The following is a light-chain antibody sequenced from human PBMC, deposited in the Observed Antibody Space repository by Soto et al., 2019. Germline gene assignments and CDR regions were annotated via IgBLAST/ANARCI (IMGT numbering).Light chain of an antibody. V-gene: IGKV3-20*01. J-gene: IGKJ1*01. CDR2: DAS. CDR3: QQYGRPPWT. CDR1: QSVSSSY. Sequence: EIVLTQSPGTLSLSPGERATLSCRASQSVSSSYLAWYQQKPGQAPRLLIFDASSRATGISDRFSGSGSGTDFTLTISRLEPEDFAVYYCQQYGRPPWTFGQGTKVDIK.